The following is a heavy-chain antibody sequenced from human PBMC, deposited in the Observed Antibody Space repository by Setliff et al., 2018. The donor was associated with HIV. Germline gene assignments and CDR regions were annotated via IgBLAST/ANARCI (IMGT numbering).Heavy chain of an antibody. Sequence: PLETLSLTCTVSGGSISSSSYYWGWVRQPPGKGLEWIGSMYYSGSTYYTPSLKSRITISLDTSKNQFSLRMRSVTAADTAVYYCARVFVDTAVLRVLEYYFDSWGRGTLVTVSS. CDR1: GGSISSSSYY. CDR3: ARVFVDTAVLRVLEYYFDS. CDR2: MYYSGST. D-gene: IGHD5-18*01. V-gene: IGHV4-39*07. J-gene: IGHJ4*02.